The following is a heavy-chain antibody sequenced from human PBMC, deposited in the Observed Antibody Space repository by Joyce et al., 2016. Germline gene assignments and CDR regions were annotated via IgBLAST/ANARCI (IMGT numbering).Heavy chain of an antibody. Sequence: EVQLVQSGAEVKKLGESLKISCTGSGYTFTKFWIGWVRQRPGQGLEWMGVFFPGNSDARYSPSFQGQVTFSADKSGSTAYLQWNRLRASDTAIYYCAGQTAMGWFFDFWGRGTLVTVSS. D-gene: IGHD2-21*02. CDR1: GYTFTKFW. V-gene: IGHV5-51*01. CDR2: FFPGNSDA. J-gene: IGHJ2*01. CDR3: AGQTAMGWFFDF.